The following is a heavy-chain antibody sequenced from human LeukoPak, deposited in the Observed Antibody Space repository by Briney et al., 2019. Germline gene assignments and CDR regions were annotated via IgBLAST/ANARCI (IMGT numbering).Heavy chain of an antibody. V-gene: IGHV4-39*01. Sequence: SETLSLTCTVSGGSFSSSSYYWGCNRQPPGKGLEWIETIYYSRSTSYNPSRKSRVTISVDTSKNQFSLKLSSVTAAGTALYYCASTMGGSLEPFDPWGEGALVTVSS. CDR1: GGSFSSSSYY. CDR3: ASTMGGSLEPFDP. CDR2: IYYSRST. D-gene: IGHD6-25*01. J-gene: IGHJ5*02.